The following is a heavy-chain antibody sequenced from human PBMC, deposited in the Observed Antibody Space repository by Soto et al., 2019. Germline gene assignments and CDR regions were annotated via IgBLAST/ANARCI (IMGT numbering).Heavy chain of an antibody. V-gene: IGHV4-59*01. D-gene: IGHD2-8*01. CDR3: ARDPGYCTNGACPIFDF. CDR2: FYHSGTT. Sequence: SKTPSPNCTFSSHSMTNFLCSWLPQPPRKGLGWIGHFYHSGTTSYSPAFRSRVTISIDQSKNQFSLSLNSVTAADTAVYFCARDPGYCTNGACPIFDFWGQG. CDR1: SHSMTNFL. J-gene: IGHJ4*02.